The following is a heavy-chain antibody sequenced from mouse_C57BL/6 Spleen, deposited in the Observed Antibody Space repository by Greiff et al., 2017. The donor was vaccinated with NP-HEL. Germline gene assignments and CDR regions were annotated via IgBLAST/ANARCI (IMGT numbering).Heavy chain of an antibody. J-gene: IGHJ2*01. D-gene: IGHD2-1*01. V-gene: IGHV5-16*01. CDR1: GFTFSDYY. Sequence: EVMLVESEGGLVQPGSSMKLSCTASGFTFSDYYMAWVRQVPEKGLEWVANINYDGSSTYYLDSLKSRFIISRDNAKNILYLQMSRLKTEDTATYYCAREGSTYYFDYWGQGTTLTVSS. CDR3: AREGSTYYFDY. CDR2: INYDGSST.